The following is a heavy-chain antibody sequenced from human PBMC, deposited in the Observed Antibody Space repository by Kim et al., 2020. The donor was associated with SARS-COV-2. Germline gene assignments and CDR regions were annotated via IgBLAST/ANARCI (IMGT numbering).Heavy chain of an antibody. D-gene: IGHD6-13*01. J-gene: IGHJ4*02. V-gene: IGHV1-24*01. Sequence: IYAKKFQGRVTMTEDTSTDTAYMELSSLRSEDTAVYYCATRVAAAGLSDYWGQGTLVTVSS. CDR3: ATRVAAAGLSDY.